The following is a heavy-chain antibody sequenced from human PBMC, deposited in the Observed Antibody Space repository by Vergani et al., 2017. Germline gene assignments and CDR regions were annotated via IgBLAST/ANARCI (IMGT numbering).Heavy chain of an antibody. V-gene: IGHV3-7*01. Sequence: EVQLVESGGGLVQPGGSLRLSCAASGFTFSSYWMSWGRQAPGKGLEWVANIKQDGSEKYYVDSVKGRFTISRDNAKNSLYLQMNSLRAEDTAVYYCARDRLQIMRDVWGQGTTVTVSS. CDR3: ARDRLQIMRDV. CDR2: IKQDGSEK. D-gene: IGHD4-11*01. J-gene: IGHJ6*02. CDR1: GFTFSSYW.